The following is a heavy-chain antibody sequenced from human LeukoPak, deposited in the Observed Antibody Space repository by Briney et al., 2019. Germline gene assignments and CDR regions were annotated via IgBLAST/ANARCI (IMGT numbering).Heavy chain of an antibody. CDR2: IGTAGDT. J-gene: IGHJ6*03. CDR3: ARAATAYYYMDV. V-gene: IGHV3-13*01. Sequence: PGGSLRLSCAASGFTFSSYDMHWVRQATGKGLEWVSAIGTAGDTYYPGSVKGRFTISRENAENSLYLQMNSLRAGDTAVYYCARAATAYYYMDVWGKGTTVTVSS. D-gene: IGHD5-24*01. CDR1: GFTFSSYD.